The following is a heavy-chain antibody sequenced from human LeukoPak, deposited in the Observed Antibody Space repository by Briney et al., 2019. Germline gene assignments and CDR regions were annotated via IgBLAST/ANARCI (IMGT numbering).Heavy chain of an antibody. J-gene: IGHJ3*02. CDR3: ARDPVNDAFDI. CDR1: VGSNSSGGYY. CDR2: IYYSGST. V-gene: IGHV4-31*03. Sequence: SQTLSLTCTVSVGSNSSGGYYWSWIRQHPGKGLEWIGYIYYSGSTYYNPSLKSRVIISVDTSKNQFSLKLSSVTAADTAVYYCARDPVNDAFDIWGQGTMVTVSS.